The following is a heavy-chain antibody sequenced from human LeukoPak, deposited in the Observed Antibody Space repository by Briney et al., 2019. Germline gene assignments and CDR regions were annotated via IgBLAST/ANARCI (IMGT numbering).Heavy chain of an antibody. Sequence: KPSQTLSLTCTVSGGSISSGDYYWSWIRQPPGKGLEWIGYIYYSGSTYYNPSLKSRVTISVDTSKNQFSLKLSSVTAADTAVYYCARGGPDYGHNWFDPWGQGTLVTVSS. CDR1: GGSISSGDYY. V-gene: IGHV4-30-4*01. CDR2: IYYSGST. CDR3: ARGGPDYGHNWFDP. D-gene: IGHD4-17*01. J-gene: IGHJ5*02.